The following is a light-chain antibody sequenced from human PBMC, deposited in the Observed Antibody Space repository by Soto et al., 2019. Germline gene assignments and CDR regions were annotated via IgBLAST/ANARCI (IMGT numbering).Light chain of an antibody. Sequence: EIVLTQSPATLSLSPGERATLSCRASQSVSIYLAWYQQKPGQAPRLLIYDASTRATGIPARFSGSGSGTEFTLTISSLQPDDFATYYCQQYTTYPYTFGQGTKVDIK. V-gene: IGKV3-11*01. CDR3: QQYTTYPYT. CDR2: DAS. CDR1: QSVSIY. J-gene: IGKJ2*01.